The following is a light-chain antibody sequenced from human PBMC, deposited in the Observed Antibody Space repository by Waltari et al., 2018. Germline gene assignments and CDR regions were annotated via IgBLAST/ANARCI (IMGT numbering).Light chain of an antibody. CDR3: QQYYSFPVT. V-gene: IGKV1-8*01. CDR2: AAS. Sequence: AIRITQSPSSLSASTGDRVTITCRASQGISSYLAWYRQKPGKAPKLLIYAASTLQSGVPSRFSGSGSGTDFTLTISCLQSEDFATYYCQQYYSFPVTFGGGTTVEIK. J-gene: IGKJ4*01. CDR1: QGISSY.